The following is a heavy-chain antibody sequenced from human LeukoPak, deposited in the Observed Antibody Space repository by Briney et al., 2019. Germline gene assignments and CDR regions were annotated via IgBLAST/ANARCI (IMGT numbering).Heavy chain of an antibody. CDR3: AREYCSGGSYYRFDP. J-gene: IGHJ5*02. CDR1: GYTFTSYY. V-gene: IGHV1-46*01. D-gene: IGHD2-15*01. CDR2: INPSGGCT. Sequence: GASVKVSCKASGYTFTSYYMHWVRQAPGQGLEWMGIINPSGGCTSYAQKFQGRVTMTRDTSTSTVYMELSSLRSEDTAVYYCAREYCSGGSYYRFDPWGQGTLVTVSS.